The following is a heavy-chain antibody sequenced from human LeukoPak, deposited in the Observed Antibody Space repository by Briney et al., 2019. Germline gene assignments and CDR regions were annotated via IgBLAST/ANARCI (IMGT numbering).Heavy chain of an antibody. V-gene: IGHV4-34*01. CDR3: ARESGVIL. J-gene: IGHJ4*02. D-gene: IGHD2-21*01. CDR2: INHSGST. CDR1: GGSFSGYY. Sequence: PSETLSLTCAVYGGSFSGYYWSWIRQPPGKGLEWIGEINHSGSTNYNPSLKSRVTISVDTSKNQFSLKLSSVTAADTAVYYCARESGVILWGQGTLVTVSS.